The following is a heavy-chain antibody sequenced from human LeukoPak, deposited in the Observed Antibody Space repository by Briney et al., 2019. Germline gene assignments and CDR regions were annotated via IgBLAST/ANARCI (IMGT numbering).Heavy chain of an antibody. CDR3: AREILAPGKTHDY. CDR2: INSDGSST. J-gene: IGHJ4*02. CDR1: GFTFSSYW. Sequence: PGRSLRLSCAASGFTFSSYWMHWVRQAPEKGLVWVSRINSDGSSTSYADSVKGRFTISRDNAKNTLYLQMNSLRAEDTAVYYCAREILAPGKTHDYWGRGTLVTVSS. V-gene: IGHV3-74*01.